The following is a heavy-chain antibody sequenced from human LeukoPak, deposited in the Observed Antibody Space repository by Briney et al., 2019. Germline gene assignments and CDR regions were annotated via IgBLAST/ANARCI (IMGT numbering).Heavy chain of an antibody. D-gene: IGHD4-17*01. CDR2: IKSKTDGGTT. J-gene: IGHJ4*02. Sequence: GVSLRLSCAASGFTFSNAWMSWVRQAPGKGLEWVGGIKSKTDGGTTDYAAPVKGRVTISRDDSKNTLYLQMNSLKTEDTAVYYCTTELDYGEGIDNWGQGTLVTVSS. V-gene: IGHV3-15*01. CDR1: GFTFSNAW. CDR3: TTELDYGEGIDN.